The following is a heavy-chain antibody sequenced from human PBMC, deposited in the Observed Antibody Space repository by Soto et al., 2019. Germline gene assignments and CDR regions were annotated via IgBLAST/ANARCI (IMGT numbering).Heavy chain of an antibody. Sequence: GGSLRLSCAASGFTFSSYAMHWVRQAPGKGLEWVAVISYDGSNKYYADSVKGRFTISRDNSKNTLYLQMNSLRAEDTAVYYCARESRDRGWPNAQYNWFDPWGQGTLVTVSS. CDR3: ARESRDRGWPNAQYNWFDP. V-gene: IGHV3-30-3*01. CDR2: ISYDGSNK. D-gene: IGHD6-19*01. J-gene: IGHJ5*02. CDR1: GFTFSSYA.